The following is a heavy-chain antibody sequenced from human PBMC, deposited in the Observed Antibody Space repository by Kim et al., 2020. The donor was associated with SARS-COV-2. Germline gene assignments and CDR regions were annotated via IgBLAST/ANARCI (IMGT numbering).Heavy chain of an antibody. Sequence: YYADSVKGRFTISRDNAKNSLYLKMNSRRAETTAVYYCARSSSGYYGFDYWGQGTLVTVSS. J-gene: IGHJ4*02. D-gene: IGHD3-22*01. CDR3: ARSSSGYYGFDY. V-gene: IGHV3-21*01.